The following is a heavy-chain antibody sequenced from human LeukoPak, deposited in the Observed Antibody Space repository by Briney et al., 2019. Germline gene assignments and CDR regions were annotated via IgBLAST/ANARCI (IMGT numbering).Heavy chain of an antibody. Sequence: PSETLSLTCTVSGRSVSSYSYYWSWIRQPPGKGLEWIGYIHYSGATNDNPSLKSRVTISEDSSKNQFSLKLSSVTAAHAAVYYCASLLATWYIDNWGQETLVIVSS. CDR3: ASLLATWYIDN. J-gene: IGHJ4*02. CDR2: IHYSGAT. CDR1: GRSVSSYSYY. V-gene: IGHV4-61*01. D-gene: IGHD2-8*01.